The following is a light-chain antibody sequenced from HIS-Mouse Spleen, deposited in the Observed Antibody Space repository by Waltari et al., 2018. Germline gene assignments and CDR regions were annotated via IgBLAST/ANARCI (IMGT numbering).Light chain of an antibody. CDR1: QGISSY. Sequence: DIQMTQSPSSLSASVGDRVTITCRASQGISSYLNWYQQKPGKAPKLLIYAASSLQSGVPSRFSGSGSGTDFTLTISNLQPEDFATYYCQQSYSTPRGTFGQGTKVEIK. V-gene: IGKV1-39*01. J-gene: IGKJ1*01. CDR3: QQSYSTPRGT. CDR2: AAS.